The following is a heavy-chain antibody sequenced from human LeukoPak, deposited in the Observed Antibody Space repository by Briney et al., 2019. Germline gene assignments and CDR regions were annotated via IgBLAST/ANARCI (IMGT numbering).Heavy chain of an antibody. D-gene: IGHD3-22*01. CDR1: GGSISSGGYS. V-gene: IGHV4-30-2*01. Sequence: SETLSLTCAVSGGSISSGGYSWSWIRQPPGKGLEWIGYIYHSGSTYYNPSLKSRVTISVDRSKNQFSLKLSSVTAADTAVYYCASSLKYYYDSSGYYSYPFDYWGQGTLVTVSS. CDR3: ASSLKYYYDSSGYYSYPFDY. CDR2: IYHSGST. J-gene: IGHJ4*02.